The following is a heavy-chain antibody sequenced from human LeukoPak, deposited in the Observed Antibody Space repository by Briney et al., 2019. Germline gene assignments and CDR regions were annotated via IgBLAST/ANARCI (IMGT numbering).Heavy chain of an antibody. J-gene: IGHJ4*02. CDR1: GFTFSSYS. CDR3: ARDQFGYGDYFDY. Sequence: GGSLRLSCAASGFTFSSYSMNWVRQAPGKGLEWVSSISSSSSYIYYADSVKDRFTISRDNAKNSLYLQMNSLRAEDTAVYYCARDQFGYGDYFDYWGQGTLVTVSS. CDR2: ISSSSSYI. V-gene: IGHV3-21*01. D-gene: IGHD4-17*01.